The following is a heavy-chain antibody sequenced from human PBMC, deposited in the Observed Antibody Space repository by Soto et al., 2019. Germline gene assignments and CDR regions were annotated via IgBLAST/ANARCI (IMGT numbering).Heavy chain of an antibody. D-gene: IGHD1-26*01. CDR3: ARDRGFADY. V-gene: IGHV3-7*01. Sequence: EVQLVESGGGLVQPGGSLRLSCAASGFTFSIYYMTWVRQAQGKGLEWVANIKHDGSEKYCVDSVRGRFTISRDNAKNSLYLQMDGLRAEDTAVYYCARDRGFADYWGQGTLVTVSS. J-gene: IGHJ4*02. CDR1: GFTFSIYY. CDR2: IKHDGSEK.